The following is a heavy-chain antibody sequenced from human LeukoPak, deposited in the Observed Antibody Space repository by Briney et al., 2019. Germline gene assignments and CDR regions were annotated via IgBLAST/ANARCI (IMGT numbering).Heavy chain of an antibody. CDR2: ISYSSSTI. CDR3: ARVQLWSYYYYYYMDV. J-gene: IGHJ6*03. Sequence: SGGSLRLSCAASGFTFSTYSMNWVRQAPGKGLEWVSYISYSSSTIYYADSVKGRFTISRDNAKNSLYLQMNSLRAEDTAVYYCARVQLWSYYYYYYMDVWGKGTTVTVSS. D-gene: IGHD5-18*01. CDR1: GFTFSTYS. V-gene: IGHV3-48*01.